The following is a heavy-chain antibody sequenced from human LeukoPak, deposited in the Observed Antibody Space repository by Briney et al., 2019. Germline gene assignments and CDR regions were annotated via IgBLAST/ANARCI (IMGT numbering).Heavy chain of an antibody. V-gene: IGHV3-30*04. CDR3: ARDPNWGNY. Sequence: PGGSLRLSCAASGFTFSSYAMHWVRQAPGKGLEWVAVISYDGSNKYYADSVKGRFTISRDNAKTSLYLQMNSLRAEDTAVYYCARDPNWGNYWDQGTLVTVSS. D-gene: IGHD7-27*01. CDR1: GFTFSSYA. CDR2: ISYDGSNK. J-gene: IGHJ4*02.